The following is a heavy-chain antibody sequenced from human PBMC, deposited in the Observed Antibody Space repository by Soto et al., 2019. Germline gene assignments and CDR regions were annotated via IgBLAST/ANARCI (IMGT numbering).Heavy chain of an antibody. CDR1: GDSFTSYW. J-gene: IGHJ4*02. Sequence: PGESRKISCKGCGDSFTSYWIGWVRQMPGKGLEWMGIIYPGDSDTRYSPSFQGQVTISTDKSISTVYLQWSSLRASDTAMYYCASARAGSGRSFDNWGQGTLVTVSS. CDR3: ASARAGSGRSFDN. V-gene: IGHV5-51*01. CDR2: IYPGDSDT. D-gene: IGHD1-26*01.